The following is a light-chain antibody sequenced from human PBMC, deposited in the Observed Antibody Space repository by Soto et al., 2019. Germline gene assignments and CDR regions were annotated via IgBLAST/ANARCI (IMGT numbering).Light chain of an antibody. CDR2: GAS. J-gene: IGKJ1*01. CDR1: QSVSSSY. V-gene: IGKV3-20*01. Sequence: EIVLTQSPGTLSLSPGERATLSCRASQSVSSSYLAWYQQKPGQAPRLLIYGASSRATGIPDRFSGSGSGTDFTVTIIRLEPEDFAVYYWQQYGRSPWTFGQGTKVEIK. CDR3: QQYGRSPWT.